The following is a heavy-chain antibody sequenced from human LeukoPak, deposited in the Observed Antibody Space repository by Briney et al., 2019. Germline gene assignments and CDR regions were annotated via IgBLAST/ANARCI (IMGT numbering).Heavy chain of an antibody. J-gene: IGHJ5*02. Sequence: GGSLRLSCSASGFTFSSYAMHWVRQAPGKGLEYVSAISSDWGSTYYADSVKGRFTISRDNSKNTLYLQMSSLRAEDTAVYYCVKGYCSSTSCSNWFDPWGQGTLATVSS. CDR3: VKGYCSSTSCSNWFDP. D-gene: IGHD2-2*01. CDR1: GFTFSSYA. V-gene: IGHV3-64D*06. CDR2: ISSDWGST.